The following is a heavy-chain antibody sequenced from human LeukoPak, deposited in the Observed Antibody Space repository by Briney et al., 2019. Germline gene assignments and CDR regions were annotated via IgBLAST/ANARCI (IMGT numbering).Heavy chain of an antibody. V-gene: IGHV3-30-3*01. D-gene: IGHD2-15*01. Sequence: TGGSLRLSCAASGFTFSSYAMHWVRQAPGKGLEWVAVISYDGSNKYYADSMKGRFTISRDNSKNTLYLQMNSLRVEDTAVYYCAKDHLSCYMDVWGKGTTVTVSS. CDR3: AKDHLSCYMDV. J-gene: IGHJ6*03. CDR2: ISYDGSNK. CDR1: GFTFSSYA.